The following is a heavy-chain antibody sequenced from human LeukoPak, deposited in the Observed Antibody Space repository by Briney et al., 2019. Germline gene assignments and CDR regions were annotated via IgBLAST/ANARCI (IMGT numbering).Heavy chain of an antibody. CDR2: INHSGST. CDR3: AGWVNWFDP. Sequence: PSETLSLTRAVYGGSFSGYYWSWIRQPPGKGLEWIGEINHSGSTIYNPSLKSRVTISVDTSKNQFSLKLSSVTAADTAVYYCAGWVNWFDPWGQGTLVTVSS. CDR1: GGSFSGYY. D-gene: IGHD6-13*01. J-gene: IGHJ5*02. V-gene: IGHV4-34*01.